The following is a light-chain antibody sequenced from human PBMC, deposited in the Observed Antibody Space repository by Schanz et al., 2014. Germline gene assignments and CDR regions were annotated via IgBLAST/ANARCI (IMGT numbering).Light chain of an antibody. CDR1: QSVSVN. CDR3: QQYYGLPLT. V-gene: IGKV3-15*01. J-gene: IGKJ4*01. Sequence: EIVMTQSPAILSVSPGERATLSCRASQSVSVNVAWYQQKLGQAPSLLIYAASTRATGIPARFSGSGSGTDFTLTISSLQAEEVAVYYCQQYYGLPLTFGGGTKVEIK. CDR2: AAS.